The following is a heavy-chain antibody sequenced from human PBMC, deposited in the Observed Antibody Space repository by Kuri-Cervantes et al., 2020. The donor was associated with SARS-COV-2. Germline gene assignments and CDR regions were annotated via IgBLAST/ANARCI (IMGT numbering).Heavy chain of an antibody. D-gene: IGHD2-8*01. CDR2: ISAYNGNT. Sequence: ASVKVSCKASGYTFTSYGISWVRQAPGQGLEWMGWISAYNGNTNYAQKLQGRVTMTTDTSTSTAYMELRSLRSDDTAVYYCARGPDCTNGVCLIEGYGMDVWGQGTTVTVSS. V-gene: IGHV1-18*01. J-gene: IGHJ6*02. CDR3: ARGPDCTNGVCLIEGYGMDV. CDR1: GYTFTSYG.